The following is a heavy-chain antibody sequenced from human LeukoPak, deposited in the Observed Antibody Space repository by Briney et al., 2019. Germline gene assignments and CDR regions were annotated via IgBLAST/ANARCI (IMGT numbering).Heavy chain of an antibody. V-gene: IGHV4-39*07. J-gene: IGHJ4*02. CDR1: GGSISSSSYY. CDR3: AREGSMVRGVYPD. Sequence: SETLSLTCTVSGGSISSSSYYWGWIRQPPGKGLEWIGSIYYSGSTYYNPSLKSRVTISVDTSKNQFSLKLSSVTAADTAVYYCAREGSMVRGVYPDWGQGTLVTVSS. D-gene: IGHD3-10*01. CDR2: IYYSGST.